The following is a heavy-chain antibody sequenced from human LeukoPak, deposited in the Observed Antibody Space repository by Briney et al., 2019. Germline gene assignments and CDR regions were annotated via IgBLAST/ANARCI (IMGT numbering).Heavy chain of an antibody. Sequence: GASVKVSCKASGGTFSSYAMNWVRQAPGQGLEWMGWINTNTGNPTYAQGFTGRFVFSLDTSVSTAYLQISSLKAEDTAVYYCARDLDCSGGSCYGNFDYWGQGTLVTVSS. J-gene: IGHJ4*02. CDR1: GGTFSSYA. V-gene: IGHV7-4-1*02. CDR2: INTNTGNP. D-gene: IGHD2-15*01. CDR3: ARDLDCSGGSCYGNFDY.